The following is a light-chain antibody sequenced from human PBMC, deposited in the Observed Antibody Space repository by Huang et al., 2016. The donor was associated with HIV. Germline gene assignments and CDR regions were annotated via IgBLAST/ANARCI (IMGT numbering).Light chain of an antibody. V-gene: IGKV3-15*01. CDR2: RAS. CDR3: QQSYTWPT. J-gene: IGKJ1*01. CDR1: QSVSGN. Sequence: EIVMTQAPATLSASPGERATLSCRTSQSVSGNLAWYQQKPGQPPRLLIYRASTRANGIPARFSGSGSGTEFTLTISSLQSEDFAVYYCQQSYTWPTFGQGTKVEI.